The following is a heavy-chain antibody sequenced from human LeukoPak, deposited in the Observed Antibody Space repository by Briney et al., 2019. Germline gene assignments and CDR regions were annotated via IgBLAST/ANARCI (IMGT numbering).Heavy chain of an antibody. CDR2: INPGGGST. D-gene: IGHD3-16*01. Sequence: ASVKVSCKASGYSFISYYLHWVRQAPGQGLEWMGIINPGGGSTNYAQKFRGRVTMTRDTSTNTVSLDLSRLTSEDTAVYYCARDGSMGGFPFDNWGQGTLVTVSS. J-gene: IGHJ4*02. CDR1: GYSFISYY. V-gene: IGHV1-46*01. CDR3: ARDGSMGGFPFDN.